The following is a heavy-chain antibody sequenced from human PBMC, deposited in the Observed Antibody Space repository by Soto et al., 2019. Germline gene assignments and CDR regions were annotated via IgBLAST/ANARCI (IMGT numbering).Heavy chain of an antibody. CDR1: GGTIRSPDW. V-gene: IGHV4-4*02. CDR2: IFQSGST. CDR3: ARGRGRYSSGWSWFDP. Sequence: QVQLQESGPGLVEPSGTLSLTCGVSGGTIRSPDWWTWVRQPPGKGLVWIGEIFQSGSTNYTPSLESRVTISVDKSKNQFSLTSTSVTAADTAVYFCARGRGRYSSGWSWFDPWGQGILATVSS. J-gene: IGHJ5*02. D-gene: IGHD6-19*01.